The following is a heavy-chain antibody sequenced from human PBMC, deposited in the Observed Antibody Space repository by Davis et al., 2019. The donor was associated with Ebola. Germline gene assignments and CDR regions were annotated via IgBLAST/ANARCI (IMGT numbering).Heavy chain of an antibody. V-gene: IGHV3-30*03. D-gene: IGHD6-19*01. CDR3: ARDVATKQWLGTYYYYYGMDV. Sequence: GESLKISCAASGFTFSSYGMHWVRQAPGKGLEWVAVISYDGSNKYYADSVKARFTISRDNSKNTLYLQMNSLRAEDTAVYYCARDVATKQWLGTYYYYYGMDVWGQGTTVTVSS. J-gene: IGHJ6*02. CDR1: GFTFSSYG. CDR2: ISYDGSNK.